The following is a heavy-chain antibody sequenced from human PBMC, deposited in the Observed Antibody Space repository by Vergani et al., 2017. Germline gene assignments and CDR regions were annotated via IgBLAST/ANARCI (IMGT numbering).Heavy chain of an antibody. Sequence: QVQLQESGPGLVKPSQTLSLTCSVSGGSISSGGYYWSWLRQHPGKGMEWIGYICSSGSTSYNPSLKSRVTISVETSKNQFSLKLSSVTAADTAVYDCAREDSSGYSNESFDIWGQGTMVTVSS. V-gene: IGHV4-31*03. J-gene: IGHJ3*02. CDR2: ICSSGST. CDR1: GGSISSGGYY. CDR3: AREDSSGYSNESFDI. D-gene: IGHD3-22*01.